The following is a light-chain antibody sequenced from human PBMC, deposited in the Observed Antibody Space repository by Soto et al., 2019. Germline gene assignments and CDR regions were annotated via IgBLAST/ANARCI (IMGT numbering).Light chain of an antibody. V-gene: IGKV3-20*01. CDR3: QQYGSSPFANNPGITIYT. CDR1: QSVSSSY. J-gene: IGKJ2*01. CDR2: GAS. Sequence: EIVLTQSPGTLSLSPGERATLSCRASQSVSSSYLAWYQQKPGQAPRLLIYGASSRATGIPDRFSGSGSGTDFTLTISRLEPEDFAVYYCQQYGSSPFANNPGITIYTFGQGTKLEIK.